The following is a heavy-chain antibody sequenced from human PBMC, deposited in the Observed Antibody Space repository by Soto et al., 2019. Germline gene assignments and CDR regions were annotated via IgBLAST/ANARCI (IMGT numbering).Heavy chain of an antibody. Sequence: EVQLVESGGGLVQPGRSLRLSCVASGFTFDSYAMHWVRQAPGKGLEWVSGISWNSGSIGYEDSVKGRFTISRENDQNSLYLEMNSLRVEDTACYYGVKAIHELWLVSHFEYWGQGALVTVSS. CDR2: ISWNSGSI. V-gene: IGHV3-9*01. CDR1: GFTFDSYA. CDR3: VKAIHELWLVSHFEY. J-gene: IGHJ4*02. D-gene: IGHD6-19*01.